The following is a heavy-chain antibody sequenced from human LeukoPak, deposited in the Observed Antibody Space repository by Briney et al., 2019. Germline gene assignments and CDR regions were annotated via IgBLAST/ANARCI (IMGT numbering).Heavy chain of an antibody. D-gene: IGHD3-3*01. CDR2: ISGSGGST. J-gene: IGHJ3*02. Sequence: GGSQRLSCAASGFTFSSYAMSWVRQAPGKGLEWVSAISGSGGSTYYADSVKGRFTISRDNSKNTLYLQMNSLRAEDTAVYYCAKEFYITIFGVVITDDLGAFDIWGQGTMVTVSS. CDR1: GFTFSSYA. V-gene: IGHV3-23*01. CDR3: AKEFYITIFGVVITDDLGAFDI.